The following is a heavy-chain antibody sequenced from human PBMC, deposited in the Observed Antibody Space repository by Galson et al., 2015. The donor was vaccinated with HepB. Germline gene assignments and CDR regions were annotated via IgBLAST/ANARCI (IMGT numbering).Heavy chain of an antibody. CDR1: GFTFSNFA. Sequence: SLRLSCAASGFTFSNFAMHWVRQAPGKGLECVAVVTYDGNNKYYADSLKGLFTISRDNSKNALYLQMNSLRAEDTAVYYCARGGACSSTSCFFDYWGQGTLVTVSS. CDR3: ARGGACSSTSCFFDY. CDR2: VTYDGNNK. D-gene: IGHD2-2*01. J-gene: IGHJ4*02. V-gene: IGHV3-30-3*01.